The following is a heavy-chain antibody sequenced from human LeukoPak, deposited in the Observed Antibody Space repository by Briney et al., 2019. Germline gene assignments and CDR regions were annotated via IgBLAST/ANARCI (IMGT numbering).Heavy chain of an antibody. Sequence: PSETLSLTCAVSGGSISSSNWWSWVRQPPGKGLEWIGEIYHSGSTNYNPSLKSRVTISVDKSKNQFSLVLSSVTAADTAVYYCAREASGGHDILNGYFNDGFDIWGQGTVVTVSA. CDR1: GGSISSSNW. J-gene: IGHJ3*02. CDR2: IYHSGST. CDR3: AREASGGHDILNGYFNDGFDI. V-gene: IGHV4-4*02. D-gene: IGHD3-9*01.